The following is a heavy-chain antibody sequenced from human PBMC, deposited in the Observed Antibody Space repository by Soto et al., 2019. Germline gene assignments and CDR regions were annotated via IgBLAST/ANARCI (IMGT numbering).Heavy chain of an antibody. V-gene: IGHV5-10-1*01. J-gene: IGHJ5*02. Sequence: GESLNISCKGSGYSFARYWNNWARQKPGKGLEWMGRIDPSDSQTYYSPSFRCHVTISVTKSITTVFVQWSSLRASDTAMYYWARKIYYSDTGHTLEYYLLTWGQGTSLTVSS. CDR3: ARKIYYSDTGHTLEYYLLT. D-gene: IGHD3-22*01. CDR2: IDPSDSQT. CDR1: GYSFARYW.